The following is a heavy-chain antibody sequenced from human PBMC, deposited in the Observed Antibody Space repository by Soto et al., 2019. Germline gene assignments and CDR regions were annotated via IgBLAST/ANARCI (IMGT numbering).Heavy chain of an antibody. J-gene: IGHJ4*02. D-gene: IGHD3-16*02. CDR3: ASNPIWGSYLDY. Sequence: GASVKVSCKASGGTFSSYTISGVRQAPGQGLEWMGRIIPILGIANYAQKFQGRVTITADKSTSTAYMELSSLRSEDTAVYYCASNPIWGSYLDYWGQGTLVTVSS. CDR2: IIPILGIA. CDR1: GGTFSSYT. V-gene: IGHV1-69*02.